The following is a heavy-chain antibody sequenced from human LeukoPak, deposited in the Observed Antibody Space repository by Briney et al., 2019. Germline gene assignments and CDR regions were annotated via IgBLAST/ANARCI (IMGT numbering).Heavy chain of an antibody. CDR1: GFTFSSYA. Sequence: QTGGSLRLSCAASGFTFSSYAMSWVRQAPGKGLEWVSAISGSGGSTYYADSVKGRFTISRDNSKNTLYLQMNSLRAEDTAVYYCAKTYYDFWSGLYYFDYWGQGTLVTVSS. J-gene: IGHJ4*02. CDR2: ISGSGGST. CDR3: AKTYYDFWSGLYYFDY. V-gene: IGHV3-23*01. D-gene: IGHD3-3*01.